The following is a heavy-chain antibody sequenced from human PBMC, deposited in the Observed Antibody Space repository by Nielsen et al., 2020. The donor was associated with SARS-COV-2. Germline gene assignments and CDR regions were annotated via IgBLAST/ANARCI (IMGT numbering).Heavy chain of an antibody. CDR3: ARGSYYYDSSGLDI. D-gene: IGHD3-22*01. CDR2: IWYDGSNK. V-gene: IGHV3-33*01. J-gene: IGHJ3*02. CDR1: GFTFSSYG. Sequence: SCAASGFTFSSYGMHWVRQAPGKGLEWVAVIWYDGSNKYYADSVKGRFTISRDNSKNTLYLQMNSLRAEDTAVYYCARGSYYYDSSGLDIWGQGTMDTVSS.